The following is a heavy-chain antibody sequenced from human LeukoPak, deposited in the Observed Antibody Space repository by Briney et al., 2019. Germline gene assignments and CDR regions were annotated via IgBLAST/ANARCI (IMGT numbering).Heavy chain of an antibody. CDR3: ARDLGQYYDTSDNWFDP. V-gene: IGHV3-21*01. J-gene: IGHJ5*02. Sequence: GGSLRLSCAASGFTFSRSSMNWVRQAPGKGLEWVSSITTSSSYIYYADSVKGRFTISRDNAKNTLNLQMNSLRAEDTAVYYCARDLGQYYDTSDNWFDPWGQGTLVTVSS. D-gene: IGHD3-22*01. CDR1: GFTFSRSS. CDR2: ITTSSSYI.